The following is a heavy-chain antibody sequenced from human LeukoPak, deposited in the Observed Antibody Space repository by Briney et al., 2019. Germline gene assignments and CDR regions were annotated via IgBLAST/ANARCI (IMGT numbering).Heavy chain of an antibody. Sequence: PGGSLRLSCAASGFTFSSYEMNWVRQAPGKGLEWVSYISSSGSTIYYADSVKGRFTISRDNAKNSLYLQMNSLRAEDTAVYYCARALTLEDAFDIWGQGTMVTVSS. J-gene: IGHJ3*02. CDR1: GFTFSSYE. D-gene: IGHD3-9*01. CDR3: ARALTLEDAFDI. CDR2: ISSSGSTI. V-gene: IGHV3-48*03.